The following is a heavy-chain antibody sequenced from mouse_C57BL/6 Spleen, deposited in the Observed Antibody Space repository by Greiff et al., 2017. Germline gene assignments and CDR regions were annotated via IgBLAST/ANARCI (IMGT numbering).Heavy chain of an antibody. J-gene: IGHJ3*01. Sequence: QVQLKESGPELVKPGASVTISCKASGYAFSSSWMNWVKQRPGKGLAWIGRIYPGDGDTNYNRKFKGKATLTADKSSSTAYMQLSSLTSEDSAVYFCASPDDDSCAYWGQGTRVTVSA. D-gene: IGHD2-4*01. CDR1: GYAFSSSW. CDR2: IYPGDGDT. CDR3: ASPDDDSCAY. V-gene: IGHV1-82*01.